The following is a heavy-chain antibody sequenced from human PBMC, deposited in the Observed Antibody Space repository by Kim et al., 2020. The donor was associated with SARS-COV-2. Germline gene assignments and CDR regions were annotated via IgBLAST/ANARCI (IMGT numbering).Heavy chain of an antibody. CDR2: IKSKTDGGTT. CDR1: GFTFSNAW. CDR3: TTGHYGDYGFDY. D-gene: IGHD4-17*01. V-gene: IGHV3-15*01. Sequence: GGSLRLSCAASGFTFSNAWMSWVRQAPGKGLEWVGRIKSKTDGGTTDYAAPVKGRFTISRDDSKNTLYLQMNSLKTEDTAVYYCTTGHYGDYGFDYWGQGTLVTVSS. J-gene: IGHJ4*02.